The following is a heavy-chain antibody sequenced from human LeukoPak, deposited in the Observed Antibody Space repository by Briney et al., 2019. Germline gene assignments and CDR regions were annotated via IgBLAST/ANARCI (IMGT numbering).Heavy chain of an antibody. V-gene: IGHV4-39*01. CDR1: GGSIFENIVY. CDR3: ARLTDS. CDR2: IFHSGTT. Sequence: SETLAHTCTVTGGSIFENIVYRGSIRPPPRKGLEWIGRIFHSGTTNYHPSLERRVTIAVDTSKNQFSLRLTSVTAADTALYYCARLTDSWGQGTLVSVST. J-gene: IGHJ4*02.